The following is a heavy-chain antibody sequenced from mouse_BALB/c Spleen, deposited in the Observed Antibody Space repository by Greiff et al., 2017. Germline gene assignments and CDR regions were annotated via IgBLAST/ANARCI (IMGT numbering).Heavy chain of an antibody. Sequence: EVHLVESGGGLVQPGGSLKLSCAASGFTFSSYTMSWVRQTPEKRLEWVAYISNGGGSTYYPDTVKGRFTISRDNAKNTLYLQMSSLKSEDTAMYYCARHYGNYDYYAMDYWGQGTSVTVSS. CDR3: ARHYGNYDYYAMDY. CDR1: GFTFSSYT. J-gene: IGHJ4*01. CDR2: ISNGGGST. V-gene: IGHV5-12-2*01. D-gene: IGHD2-1*01.